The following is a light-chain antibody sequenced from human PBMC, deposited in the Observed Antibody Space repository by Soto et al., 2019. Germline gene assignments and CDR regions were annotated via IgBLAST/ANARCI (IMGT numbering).Light chain of an antibody. CDR1: QSISSE. V-gene: IGKV3-15*01. J-gene: IGKJ2*01. Sequence: EIVMTQSPATLSVSPGERATLSCRASQSISSELAWYQQKPGQPPRLLIYSASTRATGVPARFTGSGSGSEFTRTISGLQSEDFAVYYCQQGHNWPLTSGHGTRLEI. CDR2: SAS. CDR3: QQGHNWPLT.